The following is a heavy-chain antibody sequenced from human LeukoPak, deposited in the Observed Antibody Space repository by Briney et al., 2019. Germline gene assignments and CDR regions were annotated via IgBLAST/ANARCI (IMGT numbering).Heavy chain of an antibody. CDR3: AKDRVGDDYYYYMDV. D-gene: IGHD1-26*01. V-gene: IGHV3-23*01. CDR1: GLTFNSYA. J-gene: IGHJ6*03. Sequence: GGSLRLSCAASGLTFNSYAMSWVRQAPGKGLEWVSAISGSGGSTYYADSVKGRFTISRDNSKNTLYLQMNSLRAEDTAVYYCAKDRVGDDYYYYMDVWGKGTTVTVSS. CDR2: ISGSGGST.